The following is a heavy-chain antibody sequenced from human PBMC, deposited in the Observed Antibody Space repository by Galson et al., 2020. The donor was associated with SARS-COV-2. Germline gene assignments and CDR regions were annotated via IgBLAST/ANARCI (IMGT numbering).Heavy chain of an antibody. D-gene: IGHD2-8*01. CDR2: INQSGSI. CDR3: ARLREDVTIILMFRTTWHYFDY. CDR1: GGSFRGYY. V-gene: IGHV4-34*01. Sequence: SETLSLTCAVYGGSFRGYYWSWTRQPPGKGLEWIGEINQSGSINYNPSLKSRVTISADTSTNQFSLNMSSVTAADTAVYYCARLREDVTIILMFRTTWHYFDYWGQGTLVTFSS. J-gene: IGHJ4*02.